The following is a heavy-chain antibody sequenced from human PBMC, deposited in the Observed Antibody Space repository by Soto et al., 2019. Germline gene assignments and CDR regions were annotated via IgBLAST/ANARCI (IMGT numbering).Heavy chain of an antibody. Sequence: QVQLVQSGAEVKKPGASVKVSCKASGYTFTTFGISWVRQAPGQGLEWMGWTSAYNGYTNYAQKLQGRVTMTTDTSTSTAYMELRSLRSDDTAVYYCARDPTIFGVVQNYGMDVWGQGTTVTVSS. V-gene: IGHV1-18*01. CDR1: GYTFTTFG. CDR3: ARDPTIFGVVQNYGMDV. J-gene: IGHJ6*02. D-gene: IGHD3-3*01. CDR2: TSAYNGYT.